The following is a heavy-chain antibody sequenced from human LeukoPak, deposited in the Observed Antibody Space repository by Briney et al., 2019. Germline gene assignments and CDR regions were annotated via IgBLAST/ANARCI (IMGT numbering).Heavy chain of an antibody. D-gene: IGHD5-18*01. CDR3: ARAVGYSYGYVDY. CDR2: ISSSSSYI. CDR1: GFTFSSYS. V-gene: IGHV3-21*01. J-gene: IGHJ4*02. Sequence: GGSLRLSCAASGFTFSSYSMNWVRQAPGKGLEWVSSISSSSSYIYYADSVKGRFTISRDNAKNSLYLQMNSLRAEDTAGYYCARAVGYSYGYVDYWGQGTLVTVSS.